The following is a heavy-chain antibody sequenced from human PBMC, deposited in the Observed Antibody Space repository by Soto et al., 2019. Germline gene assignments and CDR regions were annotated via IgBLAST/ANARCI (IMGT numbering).Heavy chain of an antibody. V-gene: IGHV4-4*02. J-gene: IGHJ4*02. CDR2: ISRSGTT. D-gene: IGHD2-15*01. CDR3: ARQAWYSQDN. Sequence: SETLSLTCDVSRGSVSSNNWWSWLRQAPGKGLEWIAEISRSGTTNYNPSLRSRVTMSMDKSKNQLSLDLTSVTAADTALYFCARQAWYSQDNWGQG. CDR1: RGSVSSNNW.